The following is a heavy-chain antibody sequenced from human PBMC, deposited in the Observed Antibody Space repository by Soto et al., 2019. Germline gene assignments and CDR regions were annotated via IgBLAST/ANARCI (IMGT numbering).Heavy chain of an antibody. J-gene: IGHJ4*02. CDR2: ISYDGSNK. CDR3: ARDGAYIAAANDYYFDY. Sequence: PWGSLRLSCAASGFTFSSYAMHWVRQAPGKGLEWVAVISYDGSNKYYADSVKGRFTISRDNSKNTLYLQMNSLRAEDTAVYYCARDGAYIAAANDYYFDYWGQGTLVTVSS. D-gene: IGHD6-13*01. CDR1: GFTFSSYA. V-gene: IGHV3-30-3*01.